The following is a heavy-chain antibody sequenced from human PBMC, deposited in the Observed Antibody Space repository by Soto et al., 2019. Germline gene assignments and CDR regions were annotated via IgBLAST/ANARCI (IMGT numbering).Heavy chain of an antibody. CDR1: AGSISRSSYY. CDR3: SRRRPVGAAADTGSPYYKYV. J-gene: IGHJ6*03. V-gene: IGHV4-39*01. Sequence: QLQLQESGPGLVKPSETLSLTCTVSAGSISRSSYYWGWIRQPPGKGLAWIGSIYYSGSTYYNPSLKSRGSISVDTSRIQSSLELSSGTAADTAVNYCSRRRPVGAAADTGSPYYKYVWGKRTTVTVSS. CDR2: IYYSGST. D-gene: IGHD6-13*01.